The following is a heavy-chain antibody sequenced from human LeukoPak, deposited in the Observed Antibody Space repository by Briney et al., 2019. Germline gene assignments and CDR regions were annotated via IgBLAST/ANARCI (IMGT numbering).Heavy chain of an antibody. J-gene: IGHJ6*03. CDR2: INPNSGGT. CDR1: GYTFTGYY. Sequence: GASVKVSCKASGYTFTGYYMHWVRQAPGQGLEWMGWINPNSGGTNYAQKFQGRVTMTRDTSISTAYMELGRLRSDDTAVYYCARGSVWILSQGSQGYYYYMDVWGKGTTVTISS. D-gene: IGHD2-2*03. V-gene: IGHV1-2*02. CDR3: ARGSVWILSQGSQGYYYYMDV.